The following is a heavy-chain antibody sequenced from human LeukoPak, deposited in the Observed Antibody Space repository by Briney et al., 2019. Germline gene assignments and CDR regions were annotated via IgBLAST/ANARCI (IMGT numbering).Heavy chain of an antibody. Sequence: GGSLRLSCAVSGFTFSSYGMSWVRQAPGKGLEWVSAISGSGGSTYYADSVKGRFTISRDNSKNTLYLQMNSLKTEDTAVYYCTTDFNPLLYIATDAFDIWGQGTMVTVSS. J-gene: IGHJ3*02. D-gene: IGHD3-10*01. CDR3: TTDFNPLLYIATDAFDI. V-gene: IGHV3-23*01. CDR1: GFTFSSYG. CDR2: ISGSGGST.